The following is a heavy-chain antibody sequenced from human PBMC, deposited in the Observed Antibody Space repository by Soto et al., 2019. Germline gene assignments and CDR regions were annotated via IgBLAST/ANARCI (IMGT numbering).Heavy chain of an antibody. Sequence: EVQLVESGGGLVQPGGSLRLSCALSGFSFSSYWMSWVRQAPGKGLEWVANIKHDGSEQYYVDSVKGRFTVSRDNAKNSLYLQMNSLGAEDTAVYYCASDGRQLWFFWGQGTMVTVSS. J-gene: IGHJ3*01. CDR3: ASDGRQLWFF. CDR2: IKHDGSEQ. D-gene: IGHD5-18*01. V-gene: IGHV3-7*01. CDR1: GFSFSSYW.